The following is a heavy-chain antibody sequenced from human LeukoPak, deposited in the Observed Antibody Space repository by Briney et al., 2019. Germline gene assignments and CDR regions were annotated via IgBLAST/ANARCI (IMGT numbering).Heavy chain of an antibody. Sequence: GGSLRLSCAASGFTFSSYSMNWVRQAPGKGLEWVSYISSSSTIYYADSVKGRFTISRDNAKNSLYLQMNSLRAEDTAVYYCARENTIFGVVIYFNWFDPWGQGTLVTVSS. J-gene: IGHJ5*02. CDR2: ISSSSTI. CDR1: GFTFSSYS. D-gene: IGHD3-3*01. V-gene: IGHV3-48*04. CDR3: ARENTIFGVVIYFNWFDP.